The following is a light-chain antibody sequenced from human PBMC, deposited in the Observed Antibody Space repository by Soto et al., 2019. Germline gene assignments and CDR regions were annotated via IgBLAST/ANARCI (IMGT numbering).Light chain of an antibody. V-gene: IGKV3-20*01. CDR2: GAS. Sequence: EIVLTQSPGTLSFSPGERATLTCRASQSVFSSYLAWFQQKPGQAPRLLIYGASSRATGIPDRFSGSGSGTDFTLTISRLEPEDFAVYYCQQYGNAPFIFGPGTKVDIK. J-gene: IGKJ3*01. CDR1: QSVFSSY. CDR3: QQYGNAPFI.